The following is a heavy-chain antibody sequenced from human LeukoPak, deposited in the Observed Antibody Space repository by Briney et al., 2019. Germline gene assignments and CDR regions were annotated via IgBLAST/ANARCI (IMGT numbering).Heavy chain of an antibody. CDR3: ARDRGWLTSDY. Sequence: PGGSLRLSCAASGFTFSTYWMGWVRQAPGKGLEWLGNIKEDGSENYYVYFVKGRFTISRDNAKNSLSLQMNSLRVEDTAIYYCARDRGWLTSDYWGQGILVTVSS. J-gene: IGHJ4*02. CDR2: IKEDGSEN. V-gene: IGHV3-7*03. CDR1: GFTFSTYW. D-gene: IGHD6-19*01.